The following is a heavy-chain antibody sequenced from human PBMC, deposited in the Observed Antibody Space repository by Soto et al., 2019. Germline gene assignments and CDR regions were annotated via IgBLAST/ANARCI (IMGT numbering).Heavy chain of an antibody. J-gene: IGHJ6*02. V-gene: IGHV1-18*01. CDR1: GYTFTSYG. D-gene: IGHD6-13*01. CDR3: ARDTIAAAGMMAYYYYRMDV. Sequence: QVQLVQSGAEVKKPGASVKVSCKASGYTFTSYGISWVRQAPGQGLERMGWISAYNGNTNYAQKLQGRVTMTTDTSTSTAYMELRSLRADDTAVDYCARDTIAAAGMMAYYYYRMDVWGQGTTVTVSS. CDR2: ISAYNGNT.